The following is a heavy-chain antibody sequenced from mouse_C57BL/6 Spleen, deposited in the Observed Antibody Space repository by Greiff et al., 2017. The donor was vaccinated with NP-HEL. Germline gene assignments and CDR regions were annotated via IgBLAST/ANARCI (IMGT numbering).Heavy chain of an antibody. CDR3: VRDEDYDGVEGLAY. Sequence: EVKLVESGGGLVQPKGSLKLSCAASGFTFNTYAMHWVRQTPGKGLEWVARISSESSNYATYYADSVKARFTISRAYSQSMLNLQMNNLKTEDTAMYDCVRDEDYDGVEGLAYWGQGTLVTVSA. V-gene: IGHV10-3*01. D-gene: IGHD2-4*01. J-gene: IGHJ3*01. CDR2: ISSESSNYAT. CDR1: GFTFNTYA.